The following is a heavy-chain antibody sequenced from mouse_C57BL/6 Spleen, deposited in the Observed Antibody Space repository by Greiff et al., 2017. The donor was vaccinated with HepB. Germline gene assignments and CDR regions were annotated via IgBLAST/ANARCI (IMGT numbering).Heavy chain of an antibody. CDR1: GFTFSDYG. J-gene: IGHJ2*01. Sequence: EVKLEESGGGLVKPGGSLKLSCAASGFTFSDYGMHWVRQAPEKGLEWVAYISSGSSTIYYADTVKGRFTISRDNAKNTLFLQMTSLRSEDTAMYYCARNTTVVAPLDYWGQGTTLAVSS. CDR3: ARNTTVVAPLDY. V-gene: IGHV5-17*01. D-gene: IGHD1-1*01. CDR2: ISSGSSTI.